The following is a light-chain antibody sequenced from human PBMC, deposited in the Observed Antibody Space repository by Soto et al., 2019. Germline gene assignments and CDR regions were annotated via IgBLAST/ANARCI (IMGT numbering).Light chain of an antibody. CDR1: STDVGGYNY. V-gene: IGLV2-14*03. Sequence: QSALTQPASVSGSPGPSITVSCTGTSTDVGGYNYVSWYQHHPGKAPKLLIFDVSNRPLGVSNRFSGSKSGNTASLNISGLQAEDEGDYYCASYAGSNTLVFGTGTKLTVL. CDR2: DVS. J-gene: IGLJ1*01. CDR3: ASYAGSNTLV.